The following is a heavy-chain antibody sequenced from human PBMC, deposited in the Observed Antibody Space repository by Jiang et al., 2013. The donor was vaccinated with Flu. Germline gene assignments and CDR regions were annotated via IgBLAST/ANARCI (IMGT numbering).Heavy chain of an antibody. CDR3: ARAVPAMDV. Sequence: GAEVKKPGASVKVSCKASGYNFNKYGFSWVRQAPGQGLEWMGWISAYNGNTNYAQKVQGRVTMTLDTSTSTAYMELRSLTSDDTAVYYCARAVPAMDVWGQGTTVSVSS. CDR2: ISAYNGNT. J-gene: IGHJ6*02. CDR1: GYNFNKYG. V-gene: IGHV1-18*01.